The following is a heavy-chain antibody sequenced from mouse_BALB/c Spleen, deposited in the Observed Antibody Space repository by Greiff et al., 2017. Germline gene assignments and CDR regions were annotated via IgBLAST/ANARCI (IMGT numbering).Heavy chain of an antibody. CDR1: GFNIKDYY. D-gene: IGHD2-3*01. CDR2: IDPENGDT. V-gene: IGHV14-4*02. J-gene: IGHJ4*01. CDR3: NGFDDGYYYYAMDY. Sequence: EVKVVESGAELVRSGASVKLSCTASGFNIKDYYMHWVKQRPEQGLEWIGWIDPENGDTEYAPKFQGKATMTADTSSNTAYLQLSSLTSEDTAVYYCNGFDDGYYYYAMDYWGQGTSVTVSS.